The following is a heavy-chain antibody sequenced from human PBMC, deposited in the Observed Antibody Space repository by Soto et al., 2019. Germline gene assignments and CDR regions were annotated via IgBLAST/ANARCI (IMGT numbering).Heavy chain of an antibody. Sequence: EVQLVESGGGLVQPGRSLRLSCAASGFSFDEHAMHWVRQGPGKGLEWVSGISWKSGRVGYGDSVKGRFTISRDNAKNILYLQMNGLGAEETALYSFAKDPRRSGWSEEGHGAFDIWGQGTMVTVSS. CDR1: GFSFDEHA. D-gene: IGHD6-19*01. V-gene: IGHV3-9*01. J-gene: IGHJ3*02. CDR3: AKDPRRSGWSEEGHGAFDI. CDR2: ISWKSGRV.